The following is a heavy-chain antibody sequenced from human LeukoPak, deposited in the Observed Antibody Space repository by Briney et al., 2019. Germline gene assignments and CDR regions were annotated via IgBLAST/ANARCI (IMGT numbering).Heavy chain of an antibody. Sequence: GGSLRLSCAASGYTFSSFSINWVRQAPGKGLEWVSSISVRSNYIYYADSVRGRFTISRDDARDSLYLQMNSLRAEDTAVYYCVRLRRNSDTSGYYCYYDFWGQGTLVTVSS. CDR1: GYTFSSFS. J-gene: IGHJ4*02. V-gene: IGHV3-21*01. D-gene: IGHD3-22*01. CDR2: ISVRSNYI. CDR3: VRLRRNSDTSGYYCYYDF.